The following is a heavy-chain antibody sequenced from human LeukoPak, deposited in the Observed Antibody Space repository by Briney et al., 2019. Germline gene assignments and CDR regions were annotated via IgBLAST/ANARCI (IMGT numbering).Heavy chain of an antibody. Sequence: GRSLRLSCAASGFTFSSYGMHWVRQAPGKGLEWVAVIWYDGSNKYYADSVKGRFTISRDNSKDTLYLQMNSLRAEDTAVYYCARAQYSSSWYYYYYGMDVWGQGTTVTVSS. D-gene: IGHD6-13*01. CDR2: IWYDGSNK. CDR1: GFTFSSYG. J-gene: IGHJ6*02. CDR3: ARAQYSSSWYYYYYGMDV. V-gene: IGHV3-33*08.